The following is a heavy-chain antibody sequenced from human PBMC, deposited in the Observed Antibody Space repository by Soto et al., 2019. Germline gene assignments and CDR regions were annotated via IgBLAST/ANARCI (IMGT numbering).Heavy chain of an antibody. CDR1: GGSISSGDYY. Sequence: SETLSLTCTVSGGSISSGDYYWSWIRQPPGKGLEWIGYIYYSGSTYYNPSLKSRVAISVDTSKNQFSLKLSSVTAADTAVYYCATGPYYYDSSGYYEYFQHWGQGTLVTVSS. D-gene: IGHD3-22*01. CDR3: ATGPYYYDSSGYYEYFQH. J-gene: IGHJ1*01. V-gene: IGHV4-30-4*01. CDR2: IYYSGST.